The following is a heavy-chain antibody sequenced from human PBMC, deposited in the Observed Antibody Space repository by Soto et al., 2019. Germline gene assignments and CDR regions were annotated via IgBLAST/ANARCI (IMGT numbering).Heavy chain of an antibody. CDR2: ISGSGGST. Sequence: GGSLRLSCAASGFTFSSYAMSWVRQAPGKGLEWVSAISGSGGSTYYADSVKGRFTISRDNSKNTLYLQMNSLRAEDTAVYYCAKGLLNFGVVTARTFGSYYYYYYMDVWGKGTTVTVSS. CDR1: GFTFSSYA. J-gene: IGHJ6*03. CDR3: AKGLLNFGVVTARTFGSYYYYYYMDV. V-gene: IGHV3-23*01. D-gene: IGHD3-3*01.